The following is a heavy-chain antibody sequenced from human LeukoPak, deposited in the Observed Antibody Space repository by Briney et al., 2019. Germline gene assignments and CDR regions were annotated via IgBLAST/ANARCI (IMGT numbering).Heavy chain of an antibody. J-gene: IGHJ4*02. D-gene: IGHD2-21*02. V-gene: IGHV3-48*03. CDR2: ISSSGSTI. Sequence: GGSLRLSCAASGFTFSSYEMNWVRQAPGKGLEWVSYISSSGSTIYYADSVKGRFTISRDNSKNTLYLQMNSLRAEDTAVYYCARSAVVTDYDYWGQGTLVTVSS. CDR1: GFTFSSYE. CDR3: ARSAVVTDYDY.